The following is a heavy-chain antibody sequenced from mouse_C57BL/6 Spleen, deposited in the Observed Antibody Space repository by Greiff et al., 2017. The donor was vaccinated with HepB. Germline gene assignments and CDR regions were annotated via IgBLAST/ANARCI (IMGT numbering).Heavy chain of an antibody. J-gene: IGHJ3*01. CDR2: IWRGGST. Sequence: VKLLESGPGLVQPSQSLSITCTVSGFSLTSYGVHWVRQSPGKGLEWLGVIWRGGSTDYNAAFMSRLSITKDNSKSQVFFKMNSLQADDTAIYYCAKGDYYGSSYSWFAYWGQGTLVTVSA. CDR1: GFSLTSYG. V-gene: IGHV2-5*01. CDR3: AKGDYYGSSYSWFAY. D-gene: IGHD1-1*01.